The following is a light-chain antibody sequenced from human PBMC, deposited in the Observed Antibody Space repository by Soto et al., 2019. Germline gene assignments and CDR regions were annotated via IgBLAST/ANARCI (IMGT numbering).Light chain of an antibody. Sequence: EIVLTQSPGTLSLSPGERATLSCRASQSVSSSYLAWYQKNPGQAPRLLIYGASSKATGIPDRFSGSGSGTFFTLTISRLEPEVVALYYCQQYGSSPTFGQGTKLEIK. V-gene: IGKV3-20*01. J-gene: IGKJ2*01. CDR3: QQYGSSPT. CDR2: GAS. CDR1: QSVSSSY.